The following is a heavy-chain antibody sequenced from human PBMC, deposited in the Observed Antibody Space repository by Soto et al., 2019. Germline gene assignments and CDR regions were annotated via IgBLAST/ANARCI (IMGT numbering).Heavy chain of an antibody. CDR1: GYTFTSYG. Sequence: ASVKVSCKASGYTFTSYGISWVRQAPGQGLEWMGWISAYNGNTNYAQKLQGRVTMTTDTSTSTAYMELRSLRSDDTAVYYCARADEYYYDSSGHVYYFDYWGQGTLVTVSS. CDR2: ISAYNGNT. D-gene: IGHD3-22*01. J-gene: IGHJ4*02. V-gene: IGHV1-18*01. CDR3: ARADEYYYDSSGHVYYFDY.